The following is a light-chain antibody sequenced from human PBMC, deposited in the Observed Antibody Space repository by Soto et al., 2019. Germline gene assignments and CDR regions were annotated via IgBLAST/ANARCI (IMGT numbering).Light chain of an antibody. CDR3: QQGYTTRWT. J-gene: IGKJ1*01. V-gene: IGKV1-39*01. Sequence: DIQMTQSPTSLSASVGDIVTITCRASQNMRSYLNWYQQIPGKAPNLLIYATSILQTGVPSRFSGSGTGTDFTLTINGLQPEDFASYYCQQGYTTRWTFGQGTKVEIK. CDR2: ATS. CDR1: QNMRSY.